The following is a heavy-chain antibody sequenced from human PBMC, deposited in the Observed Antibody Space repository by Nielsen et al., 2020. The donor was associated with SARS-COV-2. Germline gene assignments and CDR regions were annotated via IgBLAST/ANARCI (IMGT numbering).Heavy chain of an antibody. Sequence: GESLKISCAASGFTFSNYAMTWVRQAPGRGLEWLSTISDTGDNTYYADSVKGRFTMSRDNSKNTLSLQMNSLRVDDTATYYCAKDWGQSSAVAGLDAFDVWGQGAMVAVSS. V-gene: IGHV3-23*01. CDR1: GFTFSNYA. J-gene: IGHJ3*01. CDR3: AKDWGQSSAVAGLDAFDV. CDR2: ISDTGDNT. D-gene: IGHD6-19*01.